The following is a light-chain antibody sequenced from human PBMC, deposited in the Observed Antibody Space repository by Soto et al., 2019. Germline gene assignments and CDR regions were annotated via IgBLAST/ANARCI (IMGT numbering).Light chain of an antibody. V-gene: IGLV2-23*01. J-gene: IGLJ1*01. CDR3: CSYASRSPYA. CDR1: SSVVGSYNL. CDR2: EGT. Sequence: QSVLTEPVSVAGSAVGWITISCNGTSSVVGSYNLVSWYQQHPGKAPKLMIYEGTKRPSGFSDRFSGSRSGNTASLTISGLQVEDEADYYCCSYASRSPYAFGTGTKFTVL.